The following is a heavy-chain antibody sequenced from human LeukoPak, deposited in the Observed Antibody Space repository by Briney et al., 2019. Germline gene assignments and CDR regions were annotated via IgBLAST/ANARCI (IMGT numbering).Heavy chain of an antibody. CDR1: GFTFSSYS. CDR2: ISSSSSYI. D-gene: IGHD5-24*01. V-gene: IGHV3-21*01. CDR3: ARVGDGYNMGDWFDP. Sequence: GGSLRLSCAASGFTFSSYSMNWVRQAPGKGLEWVSSISSSSSYIYYADSVKGRFTISRDDAKNSLYLQMNSLRAEDMAVYYCARVGDGYNMGDWFDPWGQGTLVTVSS. J-gene: IGHJ5*02.